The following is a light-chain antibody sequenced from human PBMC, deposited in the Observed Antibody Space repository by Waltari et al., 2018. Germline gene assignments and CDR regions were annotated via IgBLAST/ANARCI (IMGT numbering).Light chain of an antibody. CDR2: WAS. CDR3: QQYYSTPPA. CDR1: QSVLYSSNNKNH. V-gene: IGKV4-1*01. Sequence: DIVMTQSPDSLAAALGERATINCKSTQSVLYSSNNKNHLAWYQQKPGQPPKLLIYWASTRESGVPDRFSGSGSGTDFTLTISSLQAEDVAVYYCQQYYSTPPAFGGGTKVGIK. J-gene: IGKJ4*01.